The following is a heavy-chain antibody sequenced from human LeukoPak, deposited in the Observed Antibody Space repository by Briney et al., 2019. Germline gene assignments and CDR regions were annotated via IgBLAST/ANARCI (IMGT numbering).Heavy chain of an antibody. Sequence: SETLSLTCAVYGGSISGYYWSWIRQPPGKGLEWIGEINHSGSTNYNPSLKSRVTISVDTSKNQFSLKLSSVTAADTAVYYCARRGGYYLDYWGQGTLVTVSS. CDR3: ARRGGYYLDY. V-gene: IGHV4-34*01. J-gene: IGHJ4*02. CDR1: GGSISGYY. CDR2: INHSGST. D-gene: IGHD3-22*01.